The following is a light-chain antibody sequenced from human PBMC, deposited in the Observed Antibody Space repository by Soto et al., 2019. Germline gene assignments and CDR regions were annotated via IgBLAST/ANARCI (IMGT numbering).Light chain of an antibody. J-gene: IGLJ1*01. CDR1: SSDFGGYNY. CDR3: SSYTSSSTLV. V-gene: IGLV2-14*01. CDR2: EVS. Sequence: QSALTQPASVSGSPGQSITISCTGTSSDFGGYNYVSWYQHHPGKSXKLMFYEVSNRPSGVSNRFSGSKSGNTASLAISGLQAEDGADYYCSSYTSSSTLVFGTGTKVTVL.